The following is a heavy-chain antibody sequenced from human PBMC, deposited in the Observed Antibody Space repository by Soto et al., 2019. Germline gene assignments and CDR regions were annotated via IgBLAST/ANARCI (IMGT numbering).Heavy chain of an antibody. V-gene: IGHV4-34*01. D-gene: IGHD3-22*01. J-gene: IGHJ6*02. Sequence: QVQLRQWGAGLLKPSETLVLTCAVSGGSFTDYYWGWIRQSPGKGLEWIGEINHNASSTYNPSLASRVTILGDTSKKQLSLRLTSVTAADTAMYYCARGEYDSSGLYSWAPLGFDVWGQGTTVTVSS. CDR2: INHNASS. CDR1: GGSFTDYY. CDR3: ARGEYDSSGLYSWAPLGFDV.